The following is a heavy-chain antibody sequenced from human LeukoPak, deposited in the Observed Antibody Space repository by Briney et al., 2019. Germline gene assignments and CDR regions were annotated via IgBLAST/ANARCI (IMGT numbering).Heavy chain of an antibody. CDR3: ARLRALSYYDSSGDFYYFEY. V-gene: IGHV4-59*01. J-gene: IGHJ4*02. CDR1: GASISSYY. Sequence: SETLSLTCTVSGASISSYYWGWLRQPPGKGLEWIGFINYSGITDYNPSLKSRVTISVDMSKNQFSLKLTSVTAADTAVYYCARLRALSYYDSSGDFYYFEYWGQGALVTVSS. D-gene: IGHD3-22*01. CDR2: INYSGIT.